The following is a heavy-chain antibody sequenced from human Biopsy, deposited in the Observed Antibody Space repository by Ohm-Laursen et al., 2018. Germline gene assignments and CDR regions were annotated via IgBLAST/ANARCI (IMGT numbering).Heavy chain of an antibody. D-gene: IGHD2-2*01. CDR1: YGSISGHF. CDR3: ARMPHFDY. Sequence: SETLSLTCAVTYGSISGHFWSWIRPAPGKGLEWIGYIYYTGSTNYNPSVKSRVTISVDTSKNQFSLKLNSVTAADTAVYYCARMPHFDYWGQGILVTVSS. J-gene: IGHJ4*02. CDR2: IYYTGST. V-gene: IGHV4-59*11.